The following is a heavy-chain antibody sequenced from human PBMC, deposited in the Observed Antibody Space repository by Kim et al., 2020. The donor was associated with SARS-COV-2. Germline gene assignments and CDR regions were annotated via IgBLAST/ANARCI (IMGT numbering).Heavy chain of an antibody. J-gene: IGHJ6*02. Sequence: GGSLRLSCAASGFTFSSYAMHWVRQAPGKGLEWVAVISYDGSNKYYADSVKGRFTISRDNSKNTLYLQMNSLRAEDTAVYYCARGVRGGNSWGMDVWGQGTTVTVSS. V-gene: IGHV3-30*04. CDR3: ARGVRGGNSWGMDV. D-gene: IGHD2-21*02. CDR2: ISYDGSNK. CDR1: GFTFSSYA.